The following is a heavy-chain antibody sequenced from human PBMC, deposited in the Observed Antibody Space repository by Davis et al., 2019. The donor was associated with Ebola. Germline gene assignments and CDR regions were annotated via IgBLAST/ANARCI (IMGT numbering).Heavy chain of an antibody. CDR1: GGSIISSSSY. CDR3: ARQGWSGYSLRHWLDP. CDR2: IYYSGIT. D-gene: IGHD3-3*01. J-gene: IGHJ5*02. V-gene: IGHV4-39*01. Sequence: SETLSLTCTVSGGSIISSSSYWGWIRQLPRTGLEWIGSIYYSGITYYNPSLKSRVTISVDTSKNQFSLKLRSVTAADTAVYYCARQGWSGYSLRHWLDPWGRGTLVTVSS.